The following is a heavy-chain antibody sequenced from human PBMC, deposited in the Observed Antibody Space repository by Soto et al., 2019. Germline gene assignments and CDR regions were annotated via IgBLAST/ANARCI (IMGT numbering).Heavy chain of an antibody. CDR1: GSTFSSYG. CDR2: TWYDGSSK. D-gene: IGHD3-10*01. V-gene: IGHV3-33*01. J-gene: IGHJ3*02. CDR3: ARNLYYYGSGTKGSAFDI. Sequence: PGGSLRLSCAASGSTFSSYGMHWVRQAPGKGLEWVAMTWYDGSSKYYADSVKGRFTISRHNSKNTLYLQMNSLRAEDTAVYYCARNLYYYGSGTKGSAFDIWGQGTMVTVSS.